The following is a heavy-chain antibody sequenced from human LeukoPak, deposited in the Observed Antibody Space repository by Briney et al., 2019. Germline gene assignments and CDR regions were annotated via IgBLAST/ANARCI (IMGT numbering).Heavy chain of an antibody. V-gene: IGHV3-23*01. J-gene: IGHJ4*02. CDR1: GFTFSSYA. Sequence: GGSLRLSCAASGFTFSSYAMSWVRQAPGKGLEWVSAISGSGGSTYYADSVKGRFTISRDNSKNTLYLQTNSLRAEDTAVYYCAKAFGYSSSWYDYWGQGTLVTVSS. D-gene: IGHD6-13*01. CDR2: ISGSGGST. CDR3: AKAFGYSSSWYDY.